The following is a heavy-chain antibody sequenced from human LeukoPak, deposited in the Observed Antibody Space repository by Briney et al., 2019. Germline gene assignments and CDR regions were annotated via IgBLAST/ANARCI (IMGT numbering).Heavy chain of an antibody. Sequence: GGSLRLSCSASGFTFSTFTMHWVRQAPGKGLEYVSAISSNGGSTYYADSVKGRFTISRDNSKNTMYLQMSSLRADDTALYYCVYRLSFDSWGQGTLVTVSS. CDR2: ISSNGGST. CDR1: GFTFSTFT. J-gene: IGHJ4*02. V-gene: IGHV3-64D*06. D-gene: IGHD4-11*01. CDR3: VYRLSFDS.